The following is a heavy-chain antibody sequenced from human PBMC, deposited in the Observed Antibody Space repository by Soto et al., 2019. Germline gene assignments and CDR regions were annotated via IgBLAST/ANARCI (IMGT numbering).Heavy chain of an antibody. J-gene: IGHJ6*02. Sequence: SETLSLTCTVSGGSISSYYWSWIRQPPGKGLEWIGYIYYSGSTNYNPSLKSRVTISVDTSKNQFSLKLSSVTAADTAVYYCASAAYSTYYYYYGMDVWGQGTTVTVSS. CDR3: ASAAYSTYYYYYGMDV. D-gene: IGHD6-13*01. CDR1: GGSISSYY. CDR2: IYYSGST. V-gene: IGHV4-59*01.